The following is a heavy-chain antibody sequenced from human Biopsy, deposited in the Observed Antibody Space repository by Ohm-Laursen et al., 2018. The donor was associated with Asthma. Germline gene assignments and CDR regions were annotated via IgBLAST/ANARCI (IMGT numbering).Heavy chain of an antibody. D-gene: IGHD3-22*01. Sequence: SLRLSCAASGFTFSNYAMSWVRQAPGKGLEWVSSITGSGGFTYYADSVKGRFTISRDNSRNRLYLQTNRLTVEDSAVYFCARQSGQDYGDSSGFDIWGQGTKVAVSS. CDR3: ARQSGQDYGDSSGFDI. CDR2: ITGSGGFT. CDR1: GFTFSNYA. V-gene: IGHV3-23*01. J-gene: IGHJ3*02.